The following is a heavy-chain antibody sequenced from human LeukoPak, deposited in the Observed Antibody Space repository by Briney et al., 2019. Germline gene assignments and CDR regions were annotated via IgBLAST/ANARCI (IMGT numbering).Heavy chain of an antibody. J-gene: IGHJ6*03. Sequence: PGGSLRLSCAASGFSFSSYAMSWVRQAPGKGLEWVSIISSSGGNTNYADSVKGRFTISRDNSKSTMSLQMNSLRAEDTAVYYCARLSLDDFWSGPTAEYYYYYYMDVWGKGTTVTVSS. V-gene: IGHV3-23*01. CDR1: GFSFSSYA. D-gene: IGHD3-3*01. CDR3: ARLSLDDFWSGPTAEYYYYYYMDV. CDR2: ISSSGGNT.